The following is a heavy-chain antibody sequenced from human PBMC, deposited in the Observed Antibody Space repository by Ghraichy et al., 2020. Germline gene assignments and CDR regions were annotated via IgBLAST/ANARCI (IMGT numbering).Heavy chain of an antibody. D-gene: IGHD3-16*01. V-gene: IGHV3-43*01. CDR1: GFTFDDYT. CDR3: AKEFTRDYVYYFDD. CDR2: ISWDGGST. J-gene: IGHJ4*02. Sequence: GGSLRLSCAASGFTFDDYTMHWVRQAPGKGLEWVSLISWDGGSTYYADSVQGRFTISRDNSKNSLYLQMNSLRTEDTALYYCAKEFTRDYVYYFDDRGQGTLVTVSS.